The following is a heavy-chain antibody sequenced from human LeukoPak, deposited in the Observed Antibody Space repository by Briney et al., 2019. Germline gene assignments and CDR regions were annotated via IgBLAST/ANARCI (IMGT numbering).Heavy chain of an antibody. V-gene: IGHV1-58*01. D-gene: IGHD3-22*01. Sequence: SVKVSCKASGFTFTSSAVQWVRQPRGQRLEWIGWIVVGSGNTNYAQKFQERVTITRDMSTSTAYMELSSLRSEDTAVYYCAAVPLNYYDSSGYARYFQHWGQGTLVTVSS. CDR3: AAVPLNYYDSSGYARYFQH. CDR2: IVVGSGNT. J-gene: IGHJ1*01. CDR1: GFTFTSSA.